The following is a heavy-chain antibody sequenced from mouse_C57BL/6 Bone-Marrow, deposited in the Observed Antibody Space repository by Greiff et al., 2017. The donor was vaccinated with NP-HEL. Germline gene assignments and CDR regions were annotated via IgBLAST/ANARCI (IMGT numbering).Heavy chain of an antibody. Sequence: VKLLESGPGLVAPSQSLSITCTVSGFSLTSYGVRWVRQPPGQGLEWLGVIWGDGSTTYHSALISSLSISKDNTKSQIFLKLNSLQTDDTATDYCAKLLFITTSDAMDYWGQGTSVTVSS. CDR3: AKLLFITTSDAMDY. CDR2: IWGDGST. D-gene: IGHD1-1*01. CDR1: GFSLTSYG. J-gene: IGHJ4*01. V-gene: IGHV2-3*01.